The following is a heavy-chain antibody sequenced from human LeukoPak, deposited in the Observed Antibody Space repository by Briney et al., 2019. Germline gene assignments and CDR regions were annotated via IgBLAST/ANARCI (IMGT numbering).Heavy chain of an antibody. CDR1: GFTFSTYA. Sequence: GGSLRLSCAASGFTFSTYAMTWVRQAPGKGLEWVSVVSGFDGSTYYGDSVKGRFTISRDNSKNTLYLQMNSLRDDDTAVYYCARESGANFHTVDLWGQGTLVTVSS. J-gene: IGHJ5*02. D-gene: IGHD4/OR15-4a*01. CDR2: VSGFDGST. CDR3: ARESGANFHTVDL. V-gene: IGHV3-23*01.